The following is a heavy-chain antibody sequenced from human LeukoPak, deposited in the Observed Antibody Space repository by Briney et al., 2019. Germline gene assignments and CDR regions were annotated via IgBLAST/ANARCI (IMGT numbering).Heavy chain of an antibody. V-gene: IGHV4-34*01. CDR2: INHSGST. J-gene: IGHJ5*02. CDR1: GGSFSGYY. Sequence: SETLSLTCAVYGGSFSGYYWSWIRQPPGKGLEWIGEINHSGSTNYNPSRKSRVTISVDTSKNQFSLKLSSVTAADTAVYYCARLARRYYGSGSYRDTGWFDPWGQGTLVTVSS. CDR3: ARLARRYYGSGSYRDTGWFDP. D-gene: IGHD3-10*01.